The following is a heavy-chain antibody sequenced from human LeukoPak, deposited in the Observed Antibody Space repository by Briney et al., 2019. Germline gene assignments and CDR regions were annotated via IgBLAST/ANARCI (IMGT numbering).Heavy chain of an antibody. CDR3: ARDLRYDILTGYNNWFDP. CDR2: ISAYNGNT. CDR1: GYTFTSYG. D-gene: IGHD3-9*01. V-gene: IGHV1-18*01. J-gene: IGHJ5*02. Sequence: GASVKVSCKASGYTFTSYGISWVRQAPGQGLEWMGWISAYNGNTNYAQKLQGRATMTTDTSTSTAYMELRSLRSDDTAVYYCARDLRYDILTGYNNWFDPWGQGTLVTVSS.